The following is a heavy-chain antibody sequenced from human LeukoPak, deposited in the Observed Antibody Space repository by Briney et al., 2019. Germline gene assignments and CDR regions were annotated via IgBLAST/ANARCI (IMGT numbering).Heavy chain of an antibody. CDR3: VRGLLHLDY. J-gene: IGHJ4*02. D-gene: IGHD2/OR15-2a*01. CDR1: GFTVSTNH. CDR2: IYSGGST. V-gene: IGHV3-53*01. Sequence: GGSLRLSCAASGFTVSTNHMTWVRQVPGRGLEWVSVIYSGGSTYYADFVKGRFTISRDNSKNTVYLQMNSLRADDTALYYCVRGLLHLDYWGQGTLVTVSS.